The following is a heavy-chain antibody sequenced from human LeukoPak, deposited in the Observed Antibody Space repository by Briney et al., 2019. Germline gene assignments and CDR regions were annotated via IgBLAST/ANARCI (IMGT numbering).Heavy chain of an antibody. CDR3: ARDQRASASPADY. Sequence: PAGSLRLSCAASGFTFSGSWMTWVRQAPGKGLEWVANINKDGSEKYYLDSVKGRFTISRDNAKNSLYLQMNSLRAEDTAVYFCARDQRASASPADYWGQGTLVTVSS. V-gene: IGHV3-7*01. CDR1: GFTFSGSW. J-gene: IGHJ4*02. CDR2: INKDGSEK.